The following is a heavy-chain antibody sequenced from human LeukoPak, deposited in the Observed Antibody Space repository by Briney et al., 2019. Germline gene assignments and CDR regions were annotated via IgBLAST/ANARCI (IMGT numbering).Heavy chain of an antibody. CDR2: IYHSGST. CDR1: GGSISIGGYS. V-gene: IGHV4-30-2*01. Sequence: SQTLSLTCAVSGGSISIGGYSWSWIRQPPGKGLEWIGYIYHSGSTYYNPSLKSRVTISVDRSKNQFSLKLSSVTAADTAVYYCARALDALVDYWGQGTLVTVSS. CDR3: ARALDALVDY. J-gene: IGHJ4*02. D-gene: IGHD2-2*01.